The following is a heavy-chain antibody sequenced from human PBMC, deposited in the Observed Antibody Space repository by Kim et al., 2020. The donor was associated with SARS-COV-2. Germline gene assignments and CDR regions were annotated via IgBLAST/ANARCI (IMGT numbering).Heavy chain of an antibody. CDR1: GFTFTNYA. V-gene: IGHV3-30-3*01. CDR2: ISYDGSNK. J-gene: IGHJ4*02. Sequence: GGSLRLSCAASGFTFTNYAMHWVRQAPGKGLEWVAVISYDGSNKYYADSVKGRFTVSRDNSKNTLYLQMNNLRAEDTAVYYCARADYYGSVNFYNADYWGQGTLVTVSS. CDR3: ARADYYGSVNFYNADY. D-gene: IGHD3-10*01.